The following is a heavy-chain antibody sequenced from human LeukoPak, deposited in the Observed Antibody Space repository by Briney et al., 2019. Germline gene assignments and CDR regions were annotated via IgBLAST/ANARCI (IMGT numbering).Heavy chain of an antibody. J-gene: IGHJ1*01. D-gene: IGHD1-26*01. CDR1: GFTFSSYW. CDR3: AREWSGSYLMGYFQH. Sequence: PGGSLRLSCAASGFTFSSYWMSWVRQAPGKGLEWVANIKQDGSEKYYVDSVKGRFTISRDNAKNSLYLQMNSLRAEDTAVYYCAREWSGSYLMGYFQHWGQGTLVTVSS. CDR2: IKQDGSEK. V-gene: IGHV3-7*01.